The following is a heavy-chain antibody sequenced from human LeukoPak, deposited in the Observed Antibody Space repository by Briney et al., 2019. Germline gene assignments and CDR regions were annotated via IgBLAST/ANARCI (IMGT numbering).Heavy chain of an antibody. CDR3: AKGYYYDSSGPGPADV. J-gene: IGHJ6*02. CDR1: GFTFSSHA. D-gene: IGHD3-22*01. Sequence: GGSLRLSCAASGFTFSSHAMSWARQAPGKGLEWVSGISGSDGSTYYADSVKGRFTISRDNSKNTLYLQMNSLRAEDTAVYYCAKGYYYDSSGPGPADVWGQGTTVTVSS. CDR2: ISGSDGST. V-gene: IGHV3-23*01.